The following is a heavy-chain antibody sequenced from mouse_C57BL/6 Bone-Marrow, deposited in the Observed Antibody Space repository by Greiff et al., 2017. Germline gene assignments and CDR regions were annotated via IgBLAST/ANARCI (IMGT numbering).Heavy chain of an antibody. Sequence: VQVVESGAELARPGASVKLSCKASGYTFTSYGISWVKQRTGQGLEWIGEIYPRSGNTYYNEKFKGKATLTADKSSSTAYMELRSLTSEDSAVYFCARWGLRRGYAMDYWGQGTSVTVSS. CDR1: GYTFTSYG. CDR2: IYPRSGNT. J-gene: IGHJ4*01. V-gene: IGHV1-81*01. D-gene: IGHD3-1*01. CDR3: ARWGLRRGYAMDY.